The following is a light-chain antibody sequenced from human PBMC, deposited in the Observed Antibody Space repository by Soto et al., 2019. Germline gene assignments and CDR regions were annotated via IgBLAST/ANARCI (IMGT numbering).Light chain of an antibody. CDR2: GAS. CDR1: QSISSN. J-gene: IGKJ1*01. Sequence: EIVLTQSPGTLSLSPGERATLSCRASQSISSNYLAWYQQTPGQAPRLLIYGASSRAAGIPARFSGSGSGTEFTLTISSLQSEDFAVYYCQQYNNWRTFGQGTKV. V-gene: IGKV3D-15*01. CDR3: QQYNNWRT.